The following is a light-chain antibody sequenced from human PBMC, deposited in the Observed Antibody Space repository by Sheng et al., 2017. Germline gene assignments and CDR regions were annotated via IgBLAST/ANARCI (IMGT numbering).Light chain of an antibody. V-gene: IGLV3-1*01. CDR3: QAWDSSTAHVI. J-gene: IGLJ2*01. CDR1: KLGNKY. Sequence: SYELTQPPSVSVSPGQTASITCSGDKLGNKYACWYQQKPGQSPVLVIYQDNKRPSGIPERFSGSNSGNTATLTISGTQAMDEADYYCQAWDSSTAHVIFGGGTKLTV. CDR2: QDN.